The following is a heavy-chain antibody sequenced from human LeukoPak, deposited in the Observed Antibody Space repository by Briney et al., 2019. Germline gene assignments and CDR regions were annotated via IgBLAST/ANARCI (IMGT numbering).Heavy chain of an antibody. D-gene: IGHD2-2*02. CDR2: ISNNGITT. CDR3: ARVSWCSSTSCYSGGFDY. CDR1: GFTFSNFW. V-gene: IGHV3-74*03. Sequence: PGGSLRLSCVGSGFTFSNFWMHWVRQAPGKGPVWVSRISNNGITTTDADSVKGRFTISRDNAKNTLYLQMNSLRAEDTAVYYCARVSWCSSTSCYSGGFDYWGQGTLVTVSS. J-gene: IGHJ4*02.